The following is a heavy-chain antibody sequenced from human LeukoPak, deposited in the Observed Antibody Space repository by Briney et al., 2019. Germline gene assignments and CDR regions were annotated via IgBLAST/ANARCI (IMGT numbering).Heavy chain of an antibody. CDR3: AKDIAAAGTGVFDY. D-gene: IGHD6-13*01. Sequence: SGGSLRLSCAASGFTFDDYAMHWVRQAPGKGLEWVSGISWNSGSIGYADSVKGRFTISRDNAKNSLYLQMNSLRAEDSALYYCAKDIAAAGTGVFDYWGQGTLVTVSS. CDR1: GFTFDDYA. CDR2: ISWNSGSI. J-gene: IGHJ4*02. V-gene: IGHV3-9*01.